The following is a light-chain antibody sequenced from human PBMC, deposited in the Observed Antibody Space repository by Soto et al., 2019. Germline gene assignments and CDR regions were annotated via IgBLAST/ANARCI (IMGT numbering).Light chain of an antibody. CDR1: QSVLYSSNNKNY. J-gene: IGKJ4*01. V-gene: IGKV4-1*01. Sequence: DIVMTQSPDSLAVSLGERATINCKSSQSVLYSSNNKNYLAWYQQKRGQSPKLLIYWASTRESGVPDRFSGSGSGTDFTLTISSLQAEDMAVYYCQQYYSSPLTFGGGTKGEIK. CDR2: WAS. CDR3: QQYYSSPLT.